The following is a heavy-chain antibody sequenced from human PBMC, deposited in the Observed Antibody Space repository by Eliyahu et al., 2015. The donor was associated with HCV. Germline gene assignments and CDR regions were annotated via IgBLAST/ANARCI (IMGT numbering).Heavy chain of an antibody. CDR3: ARICGGDCYIDY. J-gene: IGHJ4*02. V-gene: IGHV1-2*02. CDR2: INPNSGGT. Sequence: QVQLVQSGAEVKKPGAXVXVXCKASGYTFTGYYMPWVRXAPGQGLEWMGWINPNSGGTNYAQKFQGRVTMTRDTSISTAYMELSRLRSDDTAVYYCARICGGDCYIDYWGQGTLVTVSS. D-gene: IGHD2-21*02. CDR1: GYTFTGYY.